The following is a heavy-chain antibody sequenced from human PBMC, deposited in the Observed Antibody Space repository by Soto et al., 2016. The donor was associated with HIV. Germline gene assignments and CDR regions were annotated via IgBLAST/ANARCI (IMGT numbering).Heavy chain of an antibody. CDR2: ISYDGSNK. J-gene: IGHJ1*01. Sequence: VQLVESGGGVVQPGRSLRLSCAASGFTFSSYAMHWVRQAPGKGLEWVAVISYDGSNKHYADSVKGRFTISRDNSKNTLYLQMNSLRAEDTAVYYCARGGGRYPSEYFQHWGQGHPGHRLL. CDR3: ARGGGRYPSEYFQH. V-gene: IGHV3-30*04. D-gene: IGHD1-20*01. CDR1: GFTFSSYA.